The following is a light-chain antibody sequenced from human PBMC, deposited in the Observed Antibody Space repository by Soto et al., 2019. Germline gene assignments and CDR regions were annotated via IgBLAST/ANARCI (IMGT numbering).Light chain of an antibody. CDR3: QSFDSSLSGSYVV. J-gene: IGLJ2*01. CDR1: SSNIGAGYD. V-gene: IGLV1-40*01. Sequence: QSVLTQPPSVSGAPGQRVTISCTGSSSNIGAGYDVHWYQQLPGTAPKLLIYGNNNRPSGVPDRFSGSKSGTSASLAITGLQAEDEADYYCQSFDSSLSGSYVVFGGGTKLT. CDR2: GNN.